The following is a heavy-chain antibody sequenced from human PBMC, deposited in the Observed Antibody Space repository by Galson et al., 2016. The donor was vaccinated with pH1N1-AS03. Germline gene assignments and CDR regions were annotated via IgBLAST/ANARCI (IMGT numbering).Heavy chain of an antibody. CDR2: INPNNGVT. CDR1: GYIFTGFY. Sequence: SVKVSCKASGYIFTGFYVHWVRQAPGQGLEWMGWINPNNGVTNYAQKFQARVTMTGDTSISTAYLELYGLKSDDTAVYYCARDPRGPCYSATCATTYYFGMDVWGQGTTVIVSS. J-gene: IGHJ6*02. D-gene: IGHD4-11*01. V-gene: IGHV1-2*02. CDR3: ARDPRGPCYSATCATTYYFGMDV.